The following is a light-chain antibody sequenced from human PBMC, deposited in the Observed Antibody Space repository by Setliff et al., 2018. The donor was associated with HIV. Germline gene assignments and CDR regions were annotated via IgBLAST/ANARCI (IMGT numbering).Light chain of an antibody. CDR2: DNN. CDR1: SSNIGNNY. CDR3: GTWDSSLSAVV. V-gene: IGLV1-51*01. Sequence: VLTQPPSVSAAPGQKVTISCSGSSSNIGNNYVSWYQQLPGTAPKLLIYDNNKRPSGIPDRFSGSKSGTSASLGITGLQTGDEADYFCGTWDSSLSAVVFGGGTKVTVL. J-gene: IGLJ2*01.